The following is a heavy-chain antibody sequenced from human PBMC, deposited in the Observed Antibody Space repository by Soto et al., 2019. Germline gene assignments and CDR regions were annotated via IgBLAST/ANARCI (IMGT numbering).Heavy chain of an antibody. CDR1: GYTLTELS. D-gene: IGHD2-8*01. J-gene: IGHJ6*02. Sequence: ASVKVSCKVSGYTLTELSMHWVRQAPGKGLEWMGGFDPEDGETNNAQKFQDRVTMTIDRSTTTAYLELRSLTSDDTAVYYCEKNGHPPYYYYGMDVWGQGTTVTVSS. CDR2: FDPEDGET. CDR3: EKNGHPPYYYYGMDV. V-gene: IGHV1-24*01.